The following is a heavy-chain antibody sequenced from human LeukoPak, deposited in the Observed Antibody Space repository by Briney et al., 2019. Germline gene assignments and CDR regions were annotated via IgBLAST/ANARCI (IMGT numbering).Heavy chain of an antibody. V-gene: IGHV3-21*01. D-gene: IGHD3-10*01. CDR1: GFTFSSYS. CDR2: ISSSSSYI. J-gene: IGHJ4*02. Sequence: GGSLRLSCAASGFTFSSYSMNWGRQAPGKGLEWVSSISSSSSYIYYADSVKGRFTISRDNAKNSLYLQMNSLRAEDTAVYYCAREVSNYYGSGSYFADWGQGTLVTVSS. CDR3: AREVSNYYGSGSYFAD.